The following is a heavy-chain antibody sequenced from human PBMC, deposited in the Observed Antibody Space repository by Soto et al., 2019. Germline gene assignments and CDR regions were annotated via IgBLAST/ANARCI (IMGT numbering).Heavy chain of an antibody. CDR2: MFHSGGA. D-gene: IGHD3-3*01. V-gene: IGHV4-4*02. CDR3: ATGNVDSMLEY. J-gene: IGHJ4*02. Sequence: SETLSLACVVSECSISTYDWWTWVRQPPGKGLEWIGKMFHSGGADYSPSLKSRVTISADSSKNHFSLRLTAVTAADTAVYYCATGNVDSMLEYWGQGTQVPVSS. CDR1: ECSISTYDW.